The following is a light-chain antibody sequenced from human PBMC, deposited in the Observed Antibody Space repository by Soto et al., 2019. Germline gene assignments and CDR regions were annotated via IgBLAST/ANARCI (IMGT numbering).Light chain of an antibody. CDR2: GAS. V-gene: IGKV3-15*01. J-gene: IGKJ4*01. Sequence: EIVMTQSPATLSVSPGDRVTLSCRASQSVRSNSAWYQQKPGQAPRLLFYGASTRATGIPARFSGSGYETEFTLTISSLQSEDFAVYYCQQYNNWPLTFGGGTKVDIK. CDR3: QQYNNWPLT. CDR1: QSVRSN.